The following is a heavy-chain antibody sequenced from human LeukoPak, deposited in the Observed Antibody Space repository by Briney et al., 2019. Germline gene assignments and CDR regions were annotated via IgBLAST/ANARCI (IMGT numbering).Heavy chain of an antibody. CDR1: GFTFSSYS. CDR3: ARSGLARVRGGYLF. CDR2: INSGSSTI. Sequence: PGGSLRLSCAASGFTFSSYSMNWVRQAPGKGLEWISYINSGSSTIYYADSVKGRFTISRDNAKNSLYLQMNSLRAEDTAVYYCARSGLARVRGGYLFWGQGTLVTVSS. V-gene: IGHV3-48*04. D-gene: IGHD5-24*01. J-gene: IGHJ4*02.